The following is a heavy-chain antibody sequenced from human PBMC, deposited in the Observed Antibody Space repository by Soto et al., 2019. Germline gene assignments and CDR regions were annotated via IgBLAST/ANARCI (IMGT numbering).Heavy chain of an antibody. D-gene: IGHD3-22*01. CDR2: IRVKANSYMT. Sequence: AGGSLRLSCAASGFTFSDHYMNWVRQAPGKGLEWVGRIRVKANSYMTEYAASVKGRFTISRDDSKNSLYLQVSSLKNEDTAVYYCARDSSSCSSGYCYFEYWGQGTLVTVS. CDR1: GFTFSDHY. J-gene: IGHJ4*02. V-gene: IGHV3-72*01. CDR3: ARDSSSCSSGYCYFEY.